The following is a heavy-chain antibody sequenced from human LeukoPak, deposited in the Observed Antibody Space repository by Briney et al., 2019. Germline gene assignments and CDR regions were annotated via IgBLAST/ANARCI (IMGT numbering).Heavy chain of an antibody. CDR3: AKAPSEIGGYSPDYSRH. Sequence: GGSLRLSCAPSGFTFCSYWMHCVRHAPGKGLLWVSRIKSDERNNYADSVKGPVNISSDNARNKVSLQMNSLRDEHTGVYYCAKAPSEIGGYSPDYSRHWGQGTLVTVSS. V-gene: IGHV3-74*01. D-gene: IGHD4-23*01. CDR2: IKSDERN. J-gene: IGHJ1*01. CDR1: GFTFCSYW.